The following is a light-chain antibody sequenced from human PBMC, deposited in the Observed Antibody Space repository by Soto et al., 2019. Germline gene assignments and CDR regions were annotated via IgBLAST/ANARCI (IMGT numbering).Light chain of an antibody. V-gene: IGLV1-40*01. CDR3: QSYDSSLSAHVV. CDR2: GNS. J-gene: IGLJ2*01. Sequence: QSVLTQPPSVSGAPGQRVTISCTGSSSNIGAGYDVHWYQQLPGTAPKLLIYGNSNRPSGVPDRFSGSKSGTSASLAITGLQAEGEADYYCQSYDSSLSAHVVFGGGTKVTVL. CDR1: SSNIGAGYD.